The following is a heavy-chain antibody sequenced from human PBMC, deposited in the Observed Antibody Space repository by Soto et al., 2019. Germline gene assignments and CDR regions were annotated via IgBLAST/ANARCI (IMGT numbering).Heavy chain of an antibody. V-gene: IGHV1-3*01. CDR2: IIGSNGNT. D-gene: IGHD3-3*01. CDR1: GCAFTLYT. CDR3: ARGFPLWFDP. J-gene: IGHJ5*02. Sequence: ASLKVSCKASGCAFTLYTIHWVRQAPGQRLEWIGWIIGSNGNTQYSQKFQGRVTITRDTSASTAYMELSSLRSEDTAVYYCARGFPLWFDPWGQGTLVTVSS.